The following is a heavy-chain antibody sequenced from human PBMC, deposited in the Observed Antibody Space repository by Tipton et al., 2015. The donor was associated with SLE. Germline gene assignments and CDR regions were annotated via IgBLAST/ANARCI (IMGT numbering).Heavy chain of an antibody. CDR3: ARRRGAITIFGVGPSYFDL. D-gene: IGHD3-3*01. Sequence: TLSLTCTVSGGSVSSSSKYWAWIRQPPGKGLEWIGSIFHSGTTYYNPSLKSRVTISVDTSKNQFFLKLSSVTAADTAVYYCARRRGAITIFGVGPSYFDLWGRGTLVTVSS. J-gene: IGHJ2*01. V-gene: IGHV4-39*07. CDR1: GGSVSSSSKY. CDR2: IFHSGTT.